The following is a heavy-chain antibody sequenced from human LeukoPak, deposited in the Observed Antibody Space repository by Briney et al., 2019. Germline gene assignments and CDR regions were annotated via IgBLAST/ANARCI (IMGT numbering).Heavy chain of an antibody. D-gene: IGHD5-24*01. V-gene: IGHV4-59*08. CDR3: ARRNYGALDY. CDR1: GGSISGYY. Sequence: SETLSLTCTVSGGSISGYYWSWIRQPPGKGLEWIGYIYYSGSTNYNPSLKSRVTISVDTSKNQFSLKLSSVTAADTAVYYCARRNYGALDYWGQGTLVTVSS. J-gene: IGHJ4*02. CDR2: IYYSGST.